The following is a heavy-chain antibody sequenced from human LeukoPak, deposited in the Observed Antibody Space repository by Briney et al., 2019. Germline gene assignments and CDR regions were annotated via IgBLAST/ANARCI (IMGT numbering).Heavy chain of an antibody. CDR1: GYTFTSYG. D-gene: IGHD6-6*01. V-gene: IGHV1-18*01. J-gene: IGHJ6*02. CDR2: ISAYNGNT. Sequence: ASVKVSCKASGYTFTSYGISWVRQAPGQGLEWMGWISAYNGNTNYAQKLQGRVTMTTDTSTSTAYMELRSLRSDDTAVYYCARVDVAARYYYYGMDVWAQGTTVTVSS. CDR3: ARVDVAARYYYYGMDV.